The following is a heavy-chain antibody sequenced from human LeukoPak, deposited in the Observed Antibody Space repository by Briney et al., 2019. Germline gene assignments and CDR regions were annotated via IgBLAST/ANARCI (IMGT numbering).Heavy chain of an antibody. CDR1: VGSLSSSSYY. Sequence: SETLSLTCTVSVGSLSSSSYYWGWTRQPPGKGLEWIGSIYYSGSTYYNPSLKSRVTISVDTSKNQFSVKLNSVTAADTAVYYCAMSRLGGWLSAFDIWGQGTMVTVSS. CDR2: IYYSGST. CDR3: AMSRLGGWLSAFDI. D-gene: IGHD3-22*01. J-gene: IGHJ3*02. V-gene: IGHV4-39*01.